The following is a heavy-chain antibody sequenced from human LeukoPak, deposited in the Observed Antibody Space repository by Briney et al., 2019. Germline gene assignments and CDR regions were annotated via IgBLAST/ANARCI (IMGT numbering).Heavy chain of an antibody. D-gene: IGHD5-12*01. CDR2: INHSGST. J-gene: IGHJ4*02. CDR1: GGSFSGYY. Sequence: KPSETLSLTCAVYGGSFSGYYWSWIRQPPGKGLEWIGEINHSGSTNYNPSLKNRVTISVDTSKNQFSLKLSSVTAADTAVYYCAAVSGYSGYDPYYFDYWGQGTLVTVSS. CDR3: AAVSGYSGYDPYYFDY. V-gene: IGHV4-34*01.